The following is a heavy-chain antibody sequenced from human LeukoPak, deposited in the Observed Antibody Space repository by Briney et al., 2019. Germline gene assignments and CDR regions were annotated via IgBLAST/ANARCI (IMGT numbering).Heavy chain of an antibody. V-gene: IGHV1-69*16. CDR3: ARRGYCSGGSCYSPFDY. J-gene: IGHJ4*02. D-gene: IGHD2-15*01. CDR1: GYTFSTYT. Sequence: ASVKVSCKTSGYTFSTYTINWVRQAPGQGLEWMGRIILVLRKTNYAQKFQGRVTITTDESTSTAYMELSSLRSEDTAVYYCARRGYCSGGSCYSPFDYWGQGTLVTVSS. CDR2: IILVLRKT.